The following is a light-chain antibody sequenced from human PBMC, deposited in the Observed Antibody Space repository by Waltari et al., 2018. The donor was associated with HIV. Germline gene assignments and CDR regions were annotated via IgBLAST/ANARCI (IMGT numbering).Light chain of an antibody. CDR2: GAS. V-gene: IGKV3-15*01. Sequence: EIVMTQSPATLSVSPGERATLSCRASQSVSSNLAWYQQKPGQAPRLLIYGASTRATGIPARFSGSGSGTYFTLTISSLQSEDFAVFYCQQYGSSRPLTFGAGTKVEIK. J-gene: IGKJ4*01. CDR3: QQYGSSRPLT. CDR1: QSVSSN.